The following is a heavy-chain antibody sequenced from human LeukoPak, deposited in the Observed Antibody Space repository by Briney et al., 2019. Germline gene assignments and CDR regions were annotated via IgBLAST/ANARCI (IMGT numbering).Heavy chain of an antibody. D-gene: IGHD1-26*01. CDR3: ARSSAYYNEADI. Sequence: GASVKVSCKTSVYSFTSYYIHWLRQAPGQGLEWMGIINPSGGSTTYAQKFQGRLTMASDTSTSTVYMELSSLRSEDTAMYYCARSSAYYNEADIWGQGTMVTVSS. V-gene: IGHV1-46*01. CDR1: VYSFTSYY. J-gene: IGHJ3*02. CDR2: INPSGGST.